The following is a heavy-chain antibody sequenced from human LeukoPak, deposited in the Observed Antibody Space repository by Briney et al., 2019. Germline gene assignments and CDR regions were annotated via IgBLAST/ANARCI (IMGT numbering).Heavy chain of an antibody. Sequence: ASVEVSCKASAHTFTGYYMHWVRQAPGQGLEWMGWINPNTGATNYAQKFQGRVTMTRDTSISTAYMELSRLRSDDTAVYYCARDLGLTGRWRFDYWGQGTLVTVSS. CDR2: INPNTGAT. D-gene: IGHD5-24*01. CDR1: AHTFTGYY. CDR3: ARDLGLTGRWRFDY. J-gene: IGHJ4*02. V-gene: IGHV1-2*02.